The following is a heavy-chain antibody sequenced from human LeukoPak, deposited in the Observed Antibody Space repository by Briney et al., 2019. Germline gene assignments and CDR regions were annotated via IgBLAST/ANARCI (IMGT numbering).Heavy chain of an antibody. V-gene: IGHV3-21*01. CDR1: GFTVSSNY. CDR3: ARDWGGYDSSGYRYFQH. D-gene: IGHD3-22*01. Sequence: KTGGSLRLSCAASGFTVSSNYMSWLRQAPGKGLEWVSSISGSGSYIDYADSVKGRFTISRDNAKNSLYLQMNSLRAEDTAVYYCARDWGGYDSSGYRYFQHWGQGTLVTVSS. J-gene: IGHJ1*01. CDR2: ISGSGSYI.